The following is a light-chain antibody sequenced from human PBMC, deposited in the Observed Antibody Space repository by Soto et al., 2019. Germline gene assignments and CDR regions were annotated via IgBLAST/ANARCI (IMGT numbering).Light chain of an antibody. J-gene: IGKJ4*01. CDR1: QSVSSSY. CDR2: GAS. CDR3: QHYNNWPFT. V-gene: IGKV3-15*01. Sequence: EIVFTKSPATLSLSPGERATLSCRARQSVSSSYLAWYQQKPGQAPRLLIFGASTRATGIPARFRGSGSGTEFTLTISSLQSEDFAVYYCQHYNNWPFTFGGGTKVDIK.